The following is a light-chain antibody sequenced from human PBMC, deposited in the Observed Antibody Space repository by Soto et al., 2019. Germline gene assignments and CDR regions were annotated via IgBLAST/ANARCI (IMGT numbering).Light chain of an antibody. CDR3: QQRNSWPPLFT. CDR1: QSVAGH. J-gene: IGKJ3*01. CDR2: DAS. Sequence: DIVLTQSPGTLSLSPGERATLSCRASQSVAGHLAWYQQKPGQAPSLLIYDASKRATGIPARFSGSGSGTDFNLTISSLQPEDFAVYYCQQRNSWPPLFTFGPGTKVEIK. V-gene: IGKV3-11*01.